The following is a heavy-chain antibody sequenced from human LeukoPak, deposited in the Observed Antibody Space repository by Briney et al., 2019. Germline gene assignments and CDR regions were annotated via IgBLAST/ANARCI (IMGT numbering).Heavy chain of an antibody. D-gene: IGHD3-22*01. CDR3: ARESYYYDSSASRDY. CDR2: IYYSGST. V-gene: IGHV4-39*07. J-gene: IGHJ4*02. CDR1: GGSISSSSYY. Sequence: SETLSLTCTASGGSISSSSYYWGWIRQPPGKGLEWIGSIYYSGSTYYNPSLKSRVTISVDTSKNQFSLKLSSVTAADTAVYYCARESYYYDSSASRDYWGQGTLVTVSS.